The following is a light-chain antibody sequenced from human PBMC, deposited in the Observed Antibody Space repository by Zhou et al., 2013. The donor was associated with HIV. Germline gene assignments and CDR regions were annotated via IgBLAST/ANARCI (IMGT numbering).Light chain of an antibody. CDR2: DSS. V-gene: IGKV3-15*01. CDR1: QTLDTN. Sequence: IVMTQSPATLSLSPGETATLSCRASQTLDTNLAWYQQQPGQAPRLLIYDSSRRATGCPARFSGSGSETEYTLTISSLESEDFAVYSCQQYDDWPWTFGQGTMVEVK. CDR3: QQYDDWPWT. J-gene: IGKJ1*01.